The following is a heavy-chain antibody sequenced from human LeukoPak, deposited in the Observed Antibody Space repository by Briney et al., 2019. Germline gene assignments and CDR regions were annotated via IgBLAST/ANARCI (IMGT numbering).Heavy chain of an antibody. D-gene: IGHD3-22*01. CDR1: GGTFSSYA. CDR2: IIPIFGTA. V-gene: IGHV1-69*05. CDR3: ARGNYSGYYYYSGEDY. Sequence: ASVKVSCKASGGTFSSYAISWVRQAPGQGLEWMGGIIPIFGTANYAQKFQGRVTITTDESTSTAYMELSSPRSEDTAVYYCARGNYSGYYYYSGEDYWGQGTLVTVSS. J-gene: IGHJ4*02.